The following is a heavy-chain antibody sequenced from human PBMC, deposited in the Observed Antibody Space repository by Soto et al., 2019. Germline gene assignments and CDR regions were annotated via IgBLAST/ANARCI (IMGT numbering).Heavy chain of an antibody. V-gene: IGHV4-4*02. CDR3: ARVRTEYAGLDY. CDR1: GGSISSSNW. J-gene: IGHJ4*02. D-gene: IGHD2-2*01. CDR2: VCSSGST. Sequence: SETLSLTCAVSGGSISSSNWWSWLRQSPGKGLEWIAYVCSSGSTNYNPSLKSRVAISLDTSKNQFSLRLTSVTAADTAVYFCARVRTEYAGLDYWGQGTLVTVSS.